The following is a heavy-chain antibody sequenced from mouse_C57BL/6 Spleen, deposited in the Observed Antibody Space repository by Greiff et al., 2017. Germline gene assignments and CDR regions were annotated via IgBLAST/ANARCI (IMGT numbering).Heavy chain of an antibody. CDR2: IWSDGST. CDR3: ARQMIYYDYDGAFAY. D-gene: IGHD2-4*01. V-gene: IGHV2-6-1*01. J-gene: IGHJ3*01. CDR1: GFSLTSYG. Sequence: QVQLKESGPGLVAPSQSLSITCTVSGFSLTSYGVHWVRQPPGKGLEWLVVIWSDGSTTYNSALNSRLSISKDNSKSQVFLKMNSLQTDDTAMYYCARQMIYYDYDGAFAYWGQGTLVTVSA.